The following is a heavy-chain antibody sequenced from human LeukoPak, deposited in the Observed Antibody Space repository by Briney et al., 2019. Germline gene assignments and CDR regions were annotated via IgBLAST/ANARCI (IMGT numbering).Heavy chain of an antibody. J-gene: IGHJ4*02. D-gene: IGHD2-15*01. CDR3: GRRRIDCSDTGCYVDY. V-gene: IGHV1-2*02. Sequence: ASVRVSCKASGYTLTSYGISWVRQAPGQGLEWMGWMNPNRGDTSYAQKFQGRVTMTRDTPINTAYMELSGLTSDDTAVYYCGRRRIDCSDTGCYVDYWGQGTLVTASS. CDR2: MNPNRGDT. CDR1: GYTLTSYG.